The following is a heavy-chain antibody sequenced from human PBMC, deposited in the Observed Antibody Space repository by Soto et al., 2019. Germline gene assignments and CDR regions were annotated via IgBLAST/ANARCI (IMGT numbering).Heavy chain of an antibody. J-gene: IGHJ4*02. CDR3: AKRPLTAAGFDY. D-gene: IGHD6-13*01. V-gene: IGHV3-23*01. CDR2: ITGSGGGT. CDR1: GFTFSNYA. Sequence: EVQLLESGGGLVQPGGSLRLSCAASGFTFSNYAMTWVRQAPGKGLEWVSVITGSGGGTYFVDSVKGRFTISRDNSKNTVYLQLISLRAEDTAVYYWAKRPLTAAGFDYWGQGTLVTVSS.